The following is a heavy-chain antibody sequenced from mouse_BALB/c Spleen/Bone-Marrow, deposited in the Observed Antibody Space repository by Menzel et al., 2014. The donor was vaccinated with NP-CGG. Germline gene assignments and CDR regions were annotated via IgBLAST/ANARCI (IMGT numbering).Heavy chain of an antibody. CDR1: GYSFTSYT. CDR2: INPSSGYT. J-gene: IGHJ4*01. Sequence: QVQLKQSGAELARPGASVKMSCKASGYSFTSYTMHWVKQRPGQGLEWIGYINPSSGYTNYNQKFKDKATLTADKSSTTAYMQLSSLTSEDSAVHYCARKPGPGYAMDYWGQGTSVTVSS. D-gene: IGHD4-1*01. V-gene: IGHV1-4*01. CDR3: ARKPGPGYAMDY.